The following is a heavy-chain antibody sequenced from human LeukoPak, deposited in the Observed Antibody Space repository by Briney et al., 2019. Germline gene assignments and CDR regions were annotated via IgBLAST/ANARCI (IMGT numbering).Heavy chain of an antibody. Sequence: SETLSLTCAVYGGSFSGYYWSWIRQPPGKGLEWIGEINHSGSTNYNPSLKSRVTISVDTSKNQFSLKLSSVTAADTAVYYCARGRYYYDSSGYPSYFDYWGQGTPVTVSS. CDR3: ARGRYYYDSSGYPSYFDY. CDR2: INHSGST. J-gene: IGHJ4*02. D-gene: IGHD3-22*01. V-gene: IGHV4-34*01. CDR1: GGSFSGYY.